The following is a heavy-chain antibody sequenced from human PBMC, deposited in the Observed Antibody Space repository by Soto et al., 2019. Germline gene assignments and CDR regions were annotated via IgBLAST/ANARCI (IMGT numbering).Heavy chain of an antibody. CDR2: IYTSGST. CDR3: ARELMTYYDFWSGLNPAGMDV. CDR1: GDSINSYY. D-gene: IGHD3-3*01. Sequence: SETLSLTCTVSGDSINSYYWSWIRQPAGKGLEWIGRIYTSGSTNYNPSLKSRVTMSVDTSKNQSSLKLNSVTAADTAVYYCARELMTYYDFWSGLNPAGMDVWGQGTTVTVSS. J-gene: IGHJ6*02. V-gene: IGHV4-4*07.